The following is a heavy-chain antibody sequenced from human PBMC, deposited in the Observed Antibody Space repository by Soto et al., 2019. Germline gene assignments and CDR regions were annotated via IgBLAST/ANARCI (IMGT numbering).Heavy chain of an antibody. Sequence: SETLSLTCTVSGGSISSGGYYWSWIRQHPGKGLEWIGYIYYSGSTYYNPSLKSRVTISVDTSKNQFSLKLSSVTAADTAVYSCARDGPTYCRGDCYPPSLDAFDIWGQGTMVTLS. CDR2: IYYSGST. J-gene: IGHJ3*02. V-gene: IGHV4-31*03. CDR1: GGSISSGGYY. CDR3: ARDGPTYCRGDCYPPSLDAFDI. D-gene: IGHD2-21*02.